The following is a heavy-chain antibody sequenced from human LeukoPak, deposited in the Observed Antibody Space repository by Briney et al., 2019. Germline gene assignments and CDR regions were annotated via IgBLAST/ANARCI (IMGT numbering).Heavy chain of an antibody. CDR1: GGTFNSYA. CDR2: ITAIFRTT. Sequence: SVKVSCKTSGGTFNSYAISWVRQAPGQGLEWMGGITAIFRTTNYAQKFQGRVTITADESMSTVYMELSSLRSEDTAVYYCARGLPFDYWGQGTLVTVSS. J-gene: IGHJ4*02. CDR3: ARGLPFDY. D-gene: IGHD4-11*01. V-gene: IGHV1-69*13.